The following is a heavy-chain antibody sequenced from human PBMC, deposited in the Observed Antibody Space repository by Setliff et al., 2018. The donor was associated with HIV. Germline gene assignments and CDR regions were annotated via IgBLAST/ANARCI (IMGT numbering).Heavy chain of an antibody. D-gene: IGHD6-19*01. CDR1: GGSISSSNW. V-gene: IGHV4-4*02. CDR2: IYHSGST. CDR3: STARDIAVAGYFDS. J-gene: IGHJ4*02. Sequence: PSETLSLTCAVSGGSISSSNWWRWVRQPPGKGLEWMGEIYHSGSTNYNPSLKSRVTISVDKSKNQFSLKLTSVTAADTAVYYCSTARDIAVAGYFDSWGQGTLFTVSS.